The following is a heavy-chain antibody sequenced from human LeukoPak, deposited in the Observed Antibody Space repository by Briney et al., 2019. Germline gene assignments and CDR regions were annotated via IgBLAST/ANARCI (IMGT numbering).Heavy chain of an antibody. Sequence: GGSLRLSCAASGFTFGSYWMQWVRQTPEKGLVWVAHINNDGSNTIYADSVKGRFTTSRDNAKNTLYLQMNSLGPEDTAVYYCARDPLRGIPDYFDYWGQGTLVTVSS. CDR3: ARDPLRGIPDYFDY. CDR2: INNDGSNT. J-gene: IGHJ4*02. D-gene: IGHD2-21*01. CDR1: GFTFGSYW. V-gene: IGHV3-74*01.